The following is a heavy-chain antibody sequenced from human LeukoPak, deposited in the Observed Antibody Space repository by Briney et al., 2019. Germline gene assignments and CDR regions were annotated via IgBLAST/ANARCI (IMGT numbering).Heavy chain of an antibody. Sequence: PSQTLSLTCTVSGGSINSGGYYWTWIRQPPGEGLEWIAYFSHSGSTYYNPSLKSRVTISLDTSKNQFSLNLRSVTAADTAVYYCAGQNIPTTHDYWGQGTQVTVSS. V-gene: IGHV4-30-2*01. CDR3: AGQNIPTTHDY. D-gene: IGHD1-1*01. J-gene: IGHJ4*02. CDR1: GGSINSGGYY. CDR2: FSHSGST.